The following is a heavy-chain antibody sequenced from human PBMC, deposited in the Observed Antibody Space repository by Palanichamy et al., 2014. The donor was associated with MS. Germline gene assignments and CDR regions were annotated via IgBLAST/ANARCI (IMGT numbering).Heavy chain of an antibody. CDR2: INHSGST. V-gene: IGHV4-34*01. CDR3: ARAYIVVVPAAKYYYYGMDV. CDR1: GGSFSGYY. Sequence: QVQLQQWGAGLLKPSETLSLTCAVYGGSFSGYYWSWIRQPPGKGLEWIGEINHSGSTNYNPSLKSRVTISVDTSKNQFSLKLSSVTAADTAVYYCARAYIVVVPAAKYYYYGMDVWGQGTTVTVSS. J-gene: IGHJ6*02. D-gene: IGHD2-2*01.